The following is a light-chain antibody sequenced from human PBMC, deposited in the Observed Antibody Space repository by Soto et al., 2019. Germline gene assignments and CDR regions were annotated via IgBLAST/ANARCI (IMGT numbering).Light chain of an antibody. CDR1: SSNIGAGYD. J-gene: IGLJ1*01. CDR2: TNT. Sequence: QPVLTQPPSVSGAPGQRVTISCTGSSSNIGAGYDVHWYHHLPGTAPKLLIYTNTNRPSGVPDRFSGSKSGTSASLAITGLQAEDEADYYCQSYDSSLSGFVFGTGTKLTVL. V-gene: IGLV1-40*01. CDR3: QSYDSSLSGFV.